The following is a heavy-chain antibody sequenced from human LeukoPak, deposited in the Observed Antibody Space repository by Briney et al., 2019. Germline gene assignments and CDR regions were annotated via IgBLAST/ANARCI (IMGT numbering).Heavy chain of an antibody. CDR1: GGTFSSYA. V-gene: IGHV1-69*01. CDR2: IIPIFHTA. D-gene: IGHD6-13*01. J-gene: IGHJ4*02. Sequence: SVKVSCKASGGTFSSYAISWVRQAPGQGLEWMGGIIPIFHTANYAQKFQGTVTISADESTSTAYMELSSLRSEDTAVYYCASRGMDSSSWYFTYFDYWGQGTLVTVSS. CDR3: ASRGMDSSSWYFTYFDY.